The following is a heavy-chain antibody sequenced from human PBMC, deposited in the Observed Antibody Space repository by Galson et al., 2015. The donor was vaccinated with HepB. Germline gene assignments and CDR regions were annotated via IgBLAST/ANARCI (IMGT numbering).Heavy chain of an antibody. CDR2: ISASGGST. J-gene: IGHJ4*02. V-gene: IGHV3-23*01. CDR1: GFTFSSYA. Sequence: SLRLSCAASGFTFSSYAMSWVRQAPGKGLEWVSVISASGGSTFYADSVKGRFTILRDNSKNTLFLQMNSLRVEDTAIYYCAKYGGELYSGTYQVDHWGQGTLVSVSS. D-gene: IGHD1-26*01. CDR3: AKYGGELYSGTYQVDH.